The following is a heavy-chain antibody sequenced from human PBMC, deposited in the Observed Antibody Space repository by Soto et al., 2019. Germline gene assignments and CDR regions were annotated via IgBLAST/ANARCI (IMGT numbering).Heavy chain of an antibody. CDR1: GGSISSYY. CDR3: ARVDRYCSGGSCYYFDY. Sequence: SETLSLTCTVSGGSISSYYWSWIRQPPGKRLEWIGYIYYSGSTNYNPSLKSRVNISVDTSKNQFSLKLSSVTAADTAVYFCARVDRYCSGGSCYYFDYWGQGTLVTVSS. D-gene: IGHD2-15*01. V-gene: IGHV4-59*01. J-gene: IGHJ4*02. CDR2: IYYSGST.